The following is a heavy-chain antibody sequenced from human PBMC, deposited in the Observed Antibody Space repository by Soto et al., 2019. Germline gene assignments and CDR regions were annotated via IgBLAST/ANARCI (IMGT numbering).Heavy chain of an antibody. V-gene: IGHV1-2*04. CDR3: ARVGGGQQLVL. D-gene: IGHD6-13*01. CDR2: INRNSGFT. CDR1: GYTFTGYY. Sequence: ASVKVSCKASGYTFTGYYMHWVRQAPGQGLEWMGWINRNSGFTNYXXKFQGWVXXTRDTSLSTGXMELSXLRSDATGVYYCARVGGGQQLVLWVQGTLVTVSS. J-gene: IGHJ4*02.